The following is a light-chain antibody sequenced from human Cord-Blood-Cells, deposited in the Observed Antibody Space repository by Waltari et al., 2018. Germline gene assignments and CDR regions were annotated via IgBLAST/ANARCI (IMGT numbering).Light chain of an antibody. CDR2: DAA. CDR3: QQRSNWPT. CDR1: QSVSSY. V-gene: IGKV3-11*01. Sequence: DIVLTQSPATLYLSPGDRATLSCRASQSVSSYLAWYQQKPGQAPRLLIYDAANRATGIPARFSGSGSGTDFTLTISSLEPEDFAVYYCQQRSNWPTFGPGTKVDIK. J-gene: IGKJ3*01.